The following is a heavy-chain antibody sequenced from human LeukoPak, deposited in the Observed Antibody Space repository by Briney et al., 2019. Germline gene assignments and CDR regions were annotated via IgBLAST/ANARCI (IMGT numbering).Heavy chain of an antibody. J-gene: IGHJ3*02. D-gene: IGHD1-26*01. CDR1: GFTFSSYA. Sequence: GRTLRLSCAASGFTFSSYAMHWVRQAPGKGLEWVALIPYDGSNKYYADSVKGRFTVSRDNSKNTLYLQMNSLRAEDTAVYYCARGGSYLSAFDIWGQGTMVTVSS. CDR2: IPYDGSNK. CDR3: ARGGSYLSAFDI. V-gene: IGHV3-30*04.